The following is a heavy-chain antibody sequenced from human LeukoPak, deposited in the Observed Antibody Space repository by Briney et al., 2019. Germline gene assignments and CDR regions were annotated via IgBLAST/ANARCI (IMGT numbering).Heavy chain of an antibody. CDR2: IYYSGST. D-gene: IGHD3-22*01. CDR1: GGSISSSSYY. Sequence: SETLSLTCTVSGGSISSSSYYWGWIRQPPGKGLEWIGSIYYSGSTYYNPSLKSRVTTSVDTSKNQFSLKLSSVTAADTAVYYCARQGGGYYYEEFRFPFDYWGQGTLVTVSS. J-gene: IGHJ4*02. CDR3: ARQGGGYYYEEFRFPFDY. V-gene: IGHV4-39*01.